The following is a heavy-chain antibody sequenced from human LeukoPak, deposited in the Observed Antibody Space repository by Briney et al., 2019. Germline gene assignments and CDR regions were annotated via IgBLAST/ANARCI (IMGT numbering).Heavy chain of an antibody. V-gene: IGHV3-21*01. CDR2: ISSMSGYI. CDR1: GFTFSSYS. Sequence: GGSLRLSCAASGFTFSSYSMNWVRQAPGKGLEWVSSISSMSGYIYYADSVKGRFTISKDNAKNSLYLQMNSLRAEDTAVYYCARDRPTSYFDYWGQGTLVTVSS. CDR3: ARDRPTSYFDY. D-gene: IGHD1-14*01. J-gene: IGHJ4*02.